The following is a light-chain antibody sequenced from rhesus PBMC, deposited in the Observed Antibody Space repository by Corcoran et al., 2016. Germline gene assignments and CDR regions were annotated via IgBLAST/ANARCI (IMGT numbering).Light chain of an antibody. J-gene: IGKJ4*01. CDR2: QAS. V-gene: IGKV1-22*01. CDR3: LQISRSPLA. CDR1: QHISNW. Sequence: DIQMTQSPSSLSASVGDTVTITCRASQHISNWLAWYQQKPGKAPKLLIFQASDLKRGVPSRFRGGGAGTDFSLTSSSLQPEDFGTYYCLQISRSPLAFGGGTRVEIK.